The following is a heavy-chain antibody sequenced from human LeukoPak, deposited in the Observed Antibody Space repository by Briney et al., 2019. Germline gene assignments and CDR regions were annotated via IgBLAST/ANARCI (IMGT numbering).Heavy chain of an antibody. CDR3: VSFYETY. CDR1: GNYW. CDR2: INSDGSWT. D-gene: IGHD2-2*01. Sequence: GGSLRLSCAASGNYWMHWVRQAPGKGLVWVSHINSDGSWTSYADSVKSRFTISKDNAKNTVYLQMNNLRAEDTAVYYCVSFYETYWGRGTLVTVSS. V-gene: IGHV3-74*01. J-gene: IGHJ4*02.